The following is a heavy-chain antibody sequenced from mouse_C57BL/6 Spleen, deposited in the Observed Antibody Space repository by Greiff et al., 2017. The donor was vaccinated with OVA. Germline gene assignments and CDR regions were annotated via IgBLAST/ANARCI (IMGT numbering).Heavy chain of an antibody. CDR2: IWSGGST. J-gene: IGHJ2*01. CDR3: AKGTYYSNYFDY. D-gene: IGHD2-5*01. Sequence: VQLQESGPGLVQPSQSLSITCTVSGFSLTSYGVHWVRQPPGKGLEWLGVIWSGGSTDYNAAFISRLSISKDNSKSQVFFKMNSLQADDTAIYYCAKGTYYSNYFDYWGQGTTLTVSS. CDR1: GFSLTSYG. V-gene: IGHV2-4*01.